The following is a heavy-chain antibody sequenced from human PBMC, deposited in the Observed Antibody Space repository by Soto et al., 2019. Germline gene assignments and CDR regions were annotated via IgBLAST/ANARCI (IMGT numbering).Heavy chain of an antibody. Sequence: EVQLLESGGGLVQPGGSLRLSCAASGFTFSSYAMSWVRQAPGKGLEWVSAISGSGGSTYYADSVNGLFTISRDNSKNTLYLQMLSLRAEDTAVYYCANDWGEAAGCDYWCHGTLVTVSS. D-gene: IGHD6-13*01. CDR1: GFTFSSYA. J-gene: IGHJ4*01. V-gene: IGHV3-23*01. CDR3: ANDWGEAAGCDY. CDR2: ISGSGGST.